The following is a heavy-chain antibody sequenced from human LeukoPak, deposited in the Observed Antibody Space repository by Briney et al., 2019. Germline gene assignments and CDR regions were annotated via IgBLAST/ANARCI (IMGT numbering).Heavy chain of an antibody. D-gene: IGHD3-16*02. V-gene: IGHV4-30-2*01. CDR3: ARDGYYDYVWGSYRSWDAFDI. Sequence: PSQTLSLTCTVSGGSISSGGYYWRWLRQPPGKGLEWIGYIYHSGSTYYNPSLKSRVTISVDTSKNQFSLKLSSVTAADTAVYYCARDGYYDYVWGSYRSWDAFDIWGQGTMVTVSS. CDR2: IYHSGST. J-gene: IGHJ3*02. CDR1: GGSISSGGYY.